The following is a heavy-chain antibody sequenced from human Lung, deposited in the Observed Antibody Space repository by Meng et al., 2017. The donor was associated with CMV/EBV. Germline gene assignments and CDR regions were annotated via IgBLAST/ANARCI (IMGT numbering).Heavy chain of an antibody. Sequence: AEXVPXMASGYTFTGYYIHRVRQAPGQGLEYMGWINPNSGGTHYAQKFQGRVTKTRDTSISTAYMELDRLRSDDTAVYYCARGDLIVVVPATIPRVGMDVXGQGXTVTVSS. V-gene: IGHV1-2*02. J-gene: IGHJ6*02. CDR3: ARGDLIVVVPATIPRVGMDV. CDR1: GYTFTGYY. CDR2: INPNSGGT. D-gene: IGHD2-2*01.